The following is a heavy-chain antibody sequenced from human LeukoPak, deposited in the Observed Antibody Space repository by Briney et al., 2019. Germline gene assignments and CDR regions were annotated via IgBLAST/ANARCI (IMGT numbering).Heavy chain of an antibody. CDR1: GFTFSSYE. CDR3: ASSRRKLVVRGGALDY. V-gene: IGHV3-48*03. D-gene: IGHD3-10*01. Sequence: GGSLRLSCAASGFTFSSYEMNWVRQAPGKGLEWVSYIRSSGSTIYYADSVKGRLTISRDNAKNSLYLQMSSLRAEDTAVYYCASSRRKLVVRGGALDYWGQGTLVSVFS. J-gene: IGHJ4*02. CDR2: IRSSGSTI.